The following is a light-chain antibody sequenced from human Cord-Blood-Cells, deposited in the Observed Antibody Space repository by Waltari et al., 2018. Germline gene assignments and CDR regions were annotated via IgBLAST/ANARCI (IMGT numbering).Light chain of an antibody. V-gene: IGKV3-11*01. CDR1: QSVSSY. CDR2: DAS. CDR3: QQRSNWPPLT. J-gene: IGKJ4*01. Sequence: EIVLTQSLATLSLSPGERATLSCRASQSVSSYLAWYQQQPGQAPRLLIYDASNRATGIPARFSGSGSGTDFTLTISSLEPEDFAVYYCQQRSNWPPLTFGGGTKVEIK.